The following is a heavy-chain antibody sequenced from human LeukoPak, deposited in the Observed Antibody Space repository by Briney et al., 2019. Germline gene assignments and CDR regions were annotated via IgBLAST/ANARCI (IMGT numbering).Heavy chain of an antibody. CDR3: VGARSSLWSRQVSIWFDP. CDR2: IKFDGSEK. CDR1: GFTFSHHW. Sequence: GGSLRLSCSGSGFTFSHHWMTWVRQAPGKGLEWVANIKFDGSEKFYGDSVKGRFTISRDNAKNSLYLQMNSLRAEDTATYFCVGARSSLWSRQVSIWFDPWGQGTPVTVSS. V-gene: IGHV3-7*01. D-gene: IGHD2-2*01. J-gene: IGHJ5*02.